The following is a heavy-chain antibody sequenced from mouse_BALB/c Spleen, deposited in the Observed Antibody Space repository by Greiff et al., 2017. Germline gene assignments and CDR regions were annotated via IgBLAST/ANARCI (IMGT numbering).Heavy chain of an antibody. J-gene: IGHJ4*01. CDR3: ARHPYYYGSSLYAMDY. CDR2: ISSGGGST. CDR1: GFAFSSYD. Sequence: EVNVVESGGGLVKPGGSLKLSCAASGFAFSSYDMSWVRQTPEKRLEWVAYISSGGGSTYYPDTVKGRFTISRDNAKNTLYLQMSSLKSEDTAMYYCARHPYYYGSSLYAMDYWGQGTSVTVSS. V-gene: IGHV5-12-1*01. D-gene: IGHD1-1*01.